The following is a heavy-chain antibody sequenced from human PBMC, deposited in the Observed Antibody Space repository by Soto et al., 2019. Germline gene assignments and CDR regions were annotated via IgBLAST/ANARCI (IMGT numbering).Heavy chain of an antibody. CDR1: GSTFSTYA. J-gene: IGHJ4*02. CDR3: AKDPARWSPLYYFDN. V-gene: IGHV3-30*18. Sequence: QVQLVESGGGVVQPGRSLRLSCVDSGSTFSTYAMHWVRQAPGKGLEWVAVITYDGSAQFYADSVKGRFTISRDNSKDTLYLQMDRLRAEDTAMYSCAKDPARWSPLYYFDNWGQGTPVTVSS. D-gene: IGHD6-13*01. CDR2: ITYDGSAQ.